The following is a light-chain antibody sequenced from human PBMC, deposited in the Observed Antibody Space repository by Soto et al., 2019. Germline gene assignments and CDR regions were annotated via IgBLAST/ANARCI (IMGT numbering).Light chain of an antibody. Sequence: DIEMTQSPSSLSASVGDRVTITCRASQNINIYLNWYAQRPGRAPKLLIYAASSLQGGVPSRFSGSGSGTDFTLTITNLQAEDFAVYYCHQSHSLPHTFGQGTKVE. CDR1: QNINIY. J-gene: IGKJ1*01. CDR3: HQSHSLPHT. V-gene: IGKV1-39*01. CDR2: AAS.